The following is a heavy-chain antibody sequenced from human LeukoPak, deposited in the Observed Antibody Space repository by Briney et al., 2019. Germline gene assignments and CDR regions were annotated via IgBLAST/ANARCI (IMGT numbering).Heavy chain of an antibody. Sequence: PSETLSLTCTVPGGSITSSDYSWGWIRQPPGKGLEWIGSIYYSGSTYYNPSLKSRVTISVDTSKNQFSLKLSSVTAADTSFYYCASLYGDSVSIVRWGQGTLVTVSS. CDR1: GGSITSSDYS. D-gene: IGHD4-17*01. V-gene: IGHV4-39*01. J-gene: IGHJ4*02. CDR3: ASLYGDSVSIVR. CDR2: IYYSGST.